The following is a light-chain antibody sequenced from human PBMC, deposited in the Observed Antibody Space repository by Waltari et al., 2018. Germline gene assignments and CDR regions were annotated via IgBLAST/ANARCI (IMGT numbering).Light chain of an antibody. CDR1: SSNIGSNP. J-gene: IGLJ1*01. CDR3: ATWDNRLNGYV. V-gene: IGLV1-44*01. CDR2: SNN. Sequence: QSVLTQPPSASGAPGQRVTIACSGISSNIGSNPVNWYQQLPGTAPKRLSYSNNQRPSGVPDRFSASKSGTSESLAISGLQSEDEADYYCATWDNRLNGYVFGTGTKVSVL.